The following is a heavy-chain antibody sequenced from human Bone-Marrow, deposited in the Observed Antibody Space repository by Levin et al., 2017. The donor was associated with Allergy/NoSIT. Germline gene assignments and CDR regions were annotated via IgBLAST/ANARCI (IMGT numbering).Heavy chain of an antibody. CDR3: AREASVSYYGRRAFDI. D-gene: IGHD1-26*01. Sequence: PEASVKVSCKASGYTFAGYSIHWVRQAPGQGLEWMGWINPISGGTNYAQKFRGRVTMTRETSISTAYMELSRLRSDDTAVYYCAREASVSYYGRRAFDIWGQGTVVTVS. CDR2: INPISGGT. V-gene: IGHV1-2*02. J-gene: IGHJ3*02. CDR1: GYTFAGYS.